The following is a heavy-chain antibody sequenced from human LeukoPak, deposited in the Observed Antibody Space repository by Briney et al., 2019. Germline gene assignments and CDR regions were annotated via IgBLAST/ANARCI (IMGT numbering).Heavy chain of an antibody. CDR3: ARGGLSYGSGSYFPYFDY. CDR1: GGSFSGYY. J-gene: IGHJ4*02. CDR2: INHSGST. D-gene: IGHD3-10*01. Sequence: SETLSLTCAVYGGSFSGYYWSWIRQPPGKGLEWIGEINHSGSTKYNPSLKSRVTISVDTSKNQFSLKLSSVTAADTAVYYCARGGLSYGSGSYFPYFDYWGQGTLVTVSS. V-gene: IGHV4-34*01.